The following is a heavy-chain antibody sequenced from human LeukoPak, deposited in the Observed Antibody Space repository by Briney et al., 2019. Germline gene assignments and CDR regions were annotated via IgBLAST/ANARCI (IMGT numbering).Heavy chain of an antibody. CDR3: AKYYYGSGTRKPPYLDY. CDR1: GFTFSSYA. Sequence: GGSLRLSCAASGFTFSSYAMSWVRQAPGKGLEWVSAISGSGGSTYYADSVKGRFTISRDNSKNTLYLQMNSLRAEDTAVYYCAKYYYGSGTRKPPYLDYWGQGTLVTVSS. J-gene: IGHJ4*02. D-gene: IGHD3-10*01. CDR2: ISGSGGST. V-gene: IGHV3-23*01.